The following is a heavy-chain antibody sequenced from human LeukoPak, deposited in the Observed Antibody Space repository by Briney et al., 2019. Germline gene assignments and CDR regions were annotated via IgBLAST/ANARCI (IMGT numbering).Heavy chain of an antibody. D-gene: IGHD3-22*01. CDR1: GRSMSSGSYY. Sequence: KASETLSLTCTVSGRSMSSGSYYWSWIRQPAGKGLERIGRIYTSGSTNYNPSLKSRVTISVDTSKNQFSLKLSSVTAADTAVYYCERAGGYYDSSGYYGTFDYWGQGTLVTVSS. CDR3: ERAGGYYDSSGYYGTFDY. J-gene: IGHJ4*02. V-gene: IGHV4-61*02. CDR2: IYTSGST.